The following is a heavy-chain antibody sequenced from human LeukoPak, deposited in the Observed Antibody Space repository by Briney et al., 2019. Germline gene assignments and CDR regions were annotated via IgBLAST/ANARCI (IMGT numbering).Heavy chain of an antibody. CDR3: ARAYQGLTDIVTTFEY. D-gene: IGHD5-18*01. CDR2: INPYSGGT. Sequence: ASVKVSCKASGSTFSDYYMHWVRQAPGQGLEWMGWINPYSGGTNYVQKFQGRVTMTRDTSISTVYMELNKLTSDDTAVYYCARAYQGLTDIVTTFEYWGQGTLVTVSS. V-gene: IGHV1-2*02. J-gene: IGHJ4*02. CDR1: GSTFSDYY.